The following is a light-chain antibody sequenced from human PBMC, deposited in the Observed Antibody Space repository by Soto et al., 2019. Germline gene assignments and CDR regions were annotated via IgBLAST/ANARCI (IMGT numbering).Light chain of an antibody. CDR1: SSNIGAGYH. CDR3: QSYDSSLSGYV. Sequence: QSVLTQPPSVSGAPGQRVTISCTGSSSNIGAGYHVHWYQQLPGTAPKLLIYGXXXXXXXXXXXXSGSKSGTSASLAITGXXXXXXXXXXCQSYDSSLSGYVFGTGTKLTVL. J-gene: IGLJ1*01. CDR2: GXX. V-gene: IGLV1-40*01.